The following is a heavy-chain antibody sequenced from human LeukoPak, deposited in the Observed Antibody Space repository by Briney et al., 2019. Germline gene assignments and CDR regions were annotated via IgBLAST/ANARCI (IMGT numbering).Heavy chain of an antibody. CDR1: GGSFSGYY. V-gene: IGHV4-34*01. Sequence: PSETPSLTCAVYGGSFSGYYWSWIRQPPGKGLEWIGEINHSGSTNYNPSLKSRVTISVDTSKNQFSLKLSSVTAADTAVYYCARGQGQWLYWGQGTLVTVSS. CDR3: ARGQGQWLY. CDR2: INHSGST. D-gene: IGHD6-19*01. J-gene: IGHJ4*02.